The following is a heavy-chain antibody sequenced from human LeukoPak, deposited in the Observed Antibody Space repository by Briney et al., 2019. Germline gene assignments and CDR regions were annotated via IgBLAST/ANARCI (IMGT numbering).Heavy chain of an antibody. V-gene: IGHV4-59*01. J-gene: IGHJ6*02. Sequence: PSETLSLTCTVSGGSISSYYWSWIRQPPGKGLEWIGYIYYSGSTNYNPSLKSRVTISVDTSKNQFSLKLSSVTAADTAVYYCARACDGIAAAGFLYGMDVWGQGTTVTVSS. CDR1: GGSISSYY. CDR2: IYYSGST. D-gene: IGHD6-13*01. CDR3: ARACDGIAAAGFLYGMDV.